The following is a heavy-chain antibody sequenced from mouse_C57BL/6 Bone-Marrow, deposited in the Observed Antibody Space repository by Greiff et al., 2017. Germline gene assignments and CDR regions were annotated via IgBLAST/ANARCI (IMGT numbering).Heavy chain of an antibody. J-gene: IGHJ4*01. Sequence: QVQLQQSGAELVKPGASVKISCKASGYAFSSYWMNWVKPRPGKGLEWIGQIYPGDGDTNYNGQFKGKATLTADKSSSTAYMQLSSLTSEDSAVYFCASLLWLRYYAMDYWGQGTSVTVSS. CDR2: IYPGDGDT. D-gene: IGHD2-2*01. CDR3: ASLLWLRYYAMDY. CDR1: GYAFSSYW. V-gene: IGHV1-80*01.